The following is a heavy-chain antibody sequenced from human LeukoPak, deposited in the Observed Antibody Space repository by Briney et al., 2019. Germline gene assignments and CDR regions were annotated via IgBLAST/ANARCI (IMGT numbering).Heavy chain of an antibody. D-gene: IGHD3-9*01. CDR1: GGSFSGYY. CDR2: INHSGST. V-gene: IGHV4-34*01. Sequence: SETLSLTCAVYGGSFSGYYWSWIRQPPGKGLEWIGEINHSGSTNYNPSLKSRVTISVDTSKNQFSLKLSSVTAADTAVYYCASGNYDILTGYFEGWGQGTLVTVSS. CDR3: ASGNYDILTGYFEG. J-gene: IGHJ4*02.